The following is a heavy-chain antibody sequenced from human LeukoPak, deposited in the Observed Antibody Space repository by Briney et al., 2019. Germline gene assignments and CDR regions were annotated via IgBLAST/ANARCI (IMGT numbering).Heavy chain of an antibody. D-gene: IGHD2-21*01. CDR1: GGSITSYY. V-gene: IGHV4-59*08. CDR2: LYYSGYS. J-gene: IGHJ4*02. Sequence: PSETLSLTCTVSGGSITSYYWAWLLQPPGKGLEWIVYLYYSGYSNYNPSLKSRVSMSVDTSKNQFSLKLTSVTAADTAVYYCARHSIASDGARLFDYWGRGTLVTVSS. CDR3: ARHSIASDGARLFDY.